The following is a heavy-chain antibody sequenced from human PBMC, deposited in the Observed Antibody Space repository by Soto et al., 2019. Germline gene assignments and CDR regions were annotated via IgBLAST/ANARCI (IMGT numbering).Heavy chain of an antibody. V-gene: IGHV4-39*01. J-gene: IGHJ3*02. Sequence: PSETLSLTCTVSGGSISSSSYYWGWIRQPPGKGLEWIGSIYYNGSTYYNTSLKSRVTISVDTSKNQFSLKLSSVTAADMALYYCAKGGSGSYSNAFDIWGQGTMVTVSS. D-gene: IGHD3-10*01. CDR1: GGSISSSSYY. CDR2: IYYNGST. CDR3: AKGGSGSYSNAFDI.